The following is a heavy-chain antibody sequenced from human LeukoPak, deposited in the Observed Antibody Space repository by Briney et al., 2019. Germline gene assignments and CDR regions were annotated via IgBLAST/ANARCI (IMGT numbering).Heavy chain of an antibody. J-gene: IGHJ4*02. D-gene: IGHD3-22*01. CDR3: ARGKYYYDSSGYYYGDLLYYFDY. V-gene: IGHV3-33*01. Sequence: PGGSLRLSCAASGFTFSSYGMHWVRQAPGKGLEWVAVIWYGGSNKYYADSVKGRFTISRDNSKNTLYVQMNSLRAEDTAVYYCARGKYYYDSSGYYYGDLLYYFDYWGQGTLVTVSS. CDR2: IWYGGSNK. CDR1: GFTFSSYG.